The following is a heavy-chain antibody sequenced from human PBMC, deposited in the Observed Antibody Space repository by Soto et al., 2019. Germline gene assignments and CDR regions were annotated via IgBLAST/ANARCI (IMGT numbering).Heavy chain of an antibody. CDR1: EYIHKNYW. J-gene: IGHJ4*02. V-gene: IGHV3-7*01. D-gene: IGHD2-15*01. CDR3: ATTAGY. Sequence: PWGSLRLSCAASEYIHKNYWMKWARQAPGQGLEWVATIKEDGSEKYYADSVRGRFTISRDNARNSLSLQMDSLSAEDTAVYYCATTAGYWGRGTLVTVSS. CDR2: IKEDGSEK.